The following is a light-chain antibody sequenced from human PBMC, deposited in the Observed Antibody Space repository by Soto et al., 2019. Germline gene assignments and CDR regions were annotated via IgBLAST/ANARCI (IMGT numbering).Light chain of an antibody. CDR2: EGS. V-gene: IGLV2-23*03. Sequence: QSVLTHPASVSGSPGQSITISCTGTSSDVGSYNLVSWYQQHPGKAPKLMIYEGSKRPSGVSNRSSGSKSGNTASLTISGLQAEDEADYYCCSYAGSSTFFYVLVTGTKV. CDR1: SSDVGSYNL. CDR3: CSYAGSSTFFYV. J-gene: IGLJ1*01.